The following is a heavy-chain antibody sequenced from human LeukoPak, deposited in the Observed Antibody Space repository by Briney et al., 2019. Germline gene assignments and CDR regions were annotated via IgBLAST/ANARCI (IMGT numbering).Heavy chain of an antibody. CDR2: IGTSSTTI. Sequence: GGSLRLSCAASGFTFSSYTMNWVRQPPGKGLEWVSNIGTSSTTIYYADSVKGRFTISRDNAKNSLYLQMNSLRADDTAVYYCARFAAGGSYYYYMDVWGKGTTVAVSS. CDR1: GFTFSSYT. V-gene: IGHV3-48*01. J-gene: IGHJ6*03. CDR3: ARFAAGGSYYYYMDV. D-gene: IGHD6-25*01.